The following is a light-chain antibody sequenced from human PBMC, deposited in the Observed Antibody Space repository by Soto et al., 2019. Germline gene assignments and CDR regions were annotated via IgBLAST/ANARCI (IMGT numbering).Light chain of an antibody. CDR3: AAWDDSVKGPV. CDR2: RND. J-gene: IGLJ3*02. CDR1: SSNLGSNT. Sequence: QSVLTQPPSASGTPGQRVTIYCSGSSSNLGSNTVNWYQQLPGTAPKLLIYRNDQRPSGVPDRFSVSKSGTSASLAISGLQSEDEADYYCAAWDDSVKGPVFGVGTKLTVL. V-gene: IGLV1-44*01.